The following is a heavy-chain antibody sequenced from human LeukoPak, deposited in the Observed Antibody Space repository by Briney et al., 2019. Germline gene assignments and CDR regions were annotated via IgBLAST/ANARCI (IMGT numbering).Heavy chain of an antibody. D-gene: IGHD5-18*01. CDR3: AKGFSRTGMAHSCFDY. V-gene: IGHV3-23*01. J-gene: IGHJ4*02. CDR2: LSGNGGNT. CDR1: GFTFSSYA. Sequence: GGSLRLSCAASGFTFSSYAMSWVRQAPGKGLEWVSTLSGNGGNTYYADSVKGRFIISRDNSKNTLYLQMNSLRAEDTAVYYCAKGFSRTGMAHSCFDYWGQGTLVTVSS.